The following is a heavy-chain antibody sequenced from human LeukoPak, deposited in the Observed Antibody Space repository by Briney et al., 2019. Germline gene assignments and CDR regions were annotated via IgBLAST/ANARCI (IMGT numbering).Heavy chain of an antibody. CDR2: IKQDGSEK. J-gene: IGHJ4*02. CDR1: GFSFGNYW. Sequence: GGSLRLSCAASGFSFGNYWMHWVRQPPGKGLEWVANIKQDGSEKYYVDSVKGRFTISRDNAKNSLYLQMNSLRAEDTGVYYCDGGTGWVSNLGGGQGTLVIVSS. CDR3: DGGTGWVSNLG. V-gene: IGHV3-7*03. D-gene: IGHD6-19*01.